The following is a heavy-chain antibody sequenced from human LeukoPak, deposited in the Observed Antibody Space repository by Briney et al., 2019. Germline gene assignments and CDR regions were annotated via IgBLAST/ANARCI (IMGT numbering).Heavy chain of an antibody. Sequence: ASVKVSCKASGGTFSSYAISWVRQAPGQGLEWMGGLIPIFGTANYAQKLQGRVTMTTDTSTSTAYMELRSLRSDDTAVYYCARAHITMVRGVFDYWGQGTLVTVSS. V-gene: IGHV1-69*05. D-gene: IGHD3-10*01. CDR3: ARAHITMVRGVFDY. CDR2: LIPIFGTA. CDR1: GGTFSSYA. J-gene: IGHJ4*02.